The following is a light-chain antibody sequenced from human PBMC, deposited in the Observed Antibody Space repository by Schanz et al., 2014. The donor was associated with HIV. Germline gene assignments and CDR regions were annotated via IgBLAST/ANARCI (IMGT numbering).Light chain of an antibody. CDR1: SSDIGTFDY. J-gene: IGLJ2*01. V-gene: IGLV2-14*03. CDR3: SSYTGGSTLGV. CDR2: DVT. Sequence: QSALTQPASVSGSLGQAITISCTGTSSDIGTFDYVSWYQQHPGKAPKLMIFDVTHRPSGVSARFSGSKSGNTASLTISGLQDEDEANYYCSSYTGGSTLGVFGGGTKLTVL.